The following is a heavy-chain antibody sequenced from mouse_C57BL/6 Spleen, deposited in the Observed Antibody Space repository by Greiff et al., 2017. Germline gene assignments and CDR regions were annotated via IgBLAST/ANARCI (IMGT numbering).Heavy chain of an antibody. CDR3: ARETYYGNSRGYFDY. CDR2: IYPRSGNT. D-gene: IGHD2-10*01. V-gene: IGHV1-81*01. CDR1: GYTFTSYG. Sequence: QVQLQQSGAELARPGASVKLSCKASGYTFTSYGISWVKQRTGQGLEWIGEIYPRSGNTYYNEKFKGKATLTADKSSSTAYMELRSLTSEDSAVYFCARETYYGNSRGYFDYWGQGTTLTVSS. J-gene: IGHJ2*01.